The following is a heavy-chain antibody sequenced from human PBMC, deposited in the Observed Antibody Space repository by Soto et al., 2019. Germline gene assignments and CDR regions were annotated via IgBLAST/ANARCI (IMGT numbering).Heavy chain of an antibody. CDR1: GFPFTVFW. CDR3: ARDGPIQQLGQSYQF. Sequence: GGSLRLSCAASGFPFTVFWMSWVRQVPGKGLEWVAMINQGGTERYYVDSVKGRLTISRDNAANLVYLQMDSLRGEDTAVYYCARDGPIQQLGQSYQFWGHGTLATVSS. CDR2: INQGGTER. V-gene: IGHV3-7*01. D-gene: IGHD4-4*01. J-gene: IGHJ4*01.